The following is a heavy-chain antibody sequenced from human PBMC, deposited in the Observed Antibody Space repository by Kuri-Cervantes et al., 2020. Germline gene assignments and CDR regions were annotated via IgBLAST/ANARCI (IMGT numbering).Heavy chain of an antibody. CDR1: GGTFSSYA. J-gene: IGHJ4*02. D-gene: IGHD3-3*01. CDR2: IIPIFGTA. CDR3: ASPIKYFDAWNSLPPFDY. Sequence: SVKVSCKASGGTFSSYAISWVRQAPGQGLEWMGGIIPIFGTANYAQKFQGRVTITADESTSTAYMELSSLRSEDTAVYYCASPIKYFDAWNSLPPFDYWGQGTLVTVSS. V-gene: IGHV1-69*13.